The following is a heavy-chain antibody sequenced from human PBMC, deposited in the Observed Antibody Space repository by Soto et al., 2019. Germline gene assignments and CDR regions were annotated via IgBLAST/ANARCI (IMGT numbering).Heavy chain of an antibody. V-gene: IGHV3-21*01. Sequence: GGSLRLSCAASGFTFSSYSMNWVRQAPGKGLGWVSSISSSSSYIYYADSVKGRFTISRDNAKNSLYLQMNSLRAEDTAVYYCARDGEMGYAFDIWGQGTMVTVSS. J-gene: IGHJ3*02. CDR2: ISSSSSYI. CDR3: ARDGEMGYAFDI. CDR1: GFTFSSYS. D-gene: IGHD2-21*01.